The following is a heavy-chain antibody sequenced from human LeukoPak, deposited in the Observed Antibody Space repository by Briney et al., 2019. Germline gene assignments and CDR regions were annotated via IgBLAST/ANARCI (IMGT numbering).Heavy chain of an antibody. D-gene: IGHD3-3*01. CDR3: ARVFSPTDFWSGYYQPCYYYYMDV. CDR2: INHSGST. J-gene: IGHJ6*03. CDR1: GGSFSGYY. V-gene: IGHV4-34*01. Sequence: SETLSLTCAVYGGSFSGYYWSWIRQPPGKGLEWIGEINHSGSTNYNPSLKSRVTISVDTSKNQFSLKLSSVTAADTAVYYCARVFSPTDFWSGYYQPCYYYYMDVWGKGTTVTVSS.